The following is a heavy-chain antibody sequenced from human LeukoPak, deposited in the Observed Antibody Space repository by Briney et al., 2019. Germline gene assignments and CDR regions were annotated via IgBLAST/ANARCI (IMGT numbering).Heavy chain of an antibody. V-gene: IGHV4-38-2*02. J-gene: IGHJ4*02. CDR1: GYSISSGYY. D-gene: IGHD3-22*01. CDR3: AAHDTSGYYSGY. Sequence: SETLSLTCTVSGYSISSGYYWGWIRQPPGKGLEWIGSIYHSGSTYYNPSLKSRVTISVDTSKNQFSLKLSSVTAADTAVYYCAAHDTSGYYSGYWGQRTLVTVSS. CDR2: IYHSGST.